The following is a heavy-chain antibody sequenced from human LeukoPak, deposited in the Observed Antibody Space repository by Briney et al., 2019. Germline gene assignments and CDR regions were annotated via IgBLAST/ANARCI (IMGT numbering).Heavy chain of an antibody. D-gene: IGHD6-19*01. V-gene: IGHV1-3*01. J-gene: IGHJ4*02. Sequence: GASVKVSCKTSGYTFTDYALHWVRQAPGQGLEWMGCINGDIDDTQYSYKFQGRVTITRDTSANTAYMELSSLKSEDTAIYFRTRGGPDPSGWLLDYWGQGTLVTVSS. CDR3: TRGGPDPSGWLLDY. CDR2: INGDIDDT. CDR1: GYTFTDYA.